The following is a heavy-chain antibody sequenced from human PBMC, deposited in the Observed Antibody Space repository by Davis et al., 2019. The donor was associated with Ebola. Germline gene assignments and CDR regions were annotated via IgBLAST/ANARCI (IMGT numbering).Heavy chain of an antibody. Sequence: GESLKISCAASGFTVSSNHMSWVRQAPGKGLEWVSVIYDHSTAYADSVRGRFIISRDKSNNTLYLEMNSLRVDDTAVYYCPTTQWLREFDNWGQGTLVTVSS. CDR1: GFTVSSNH. V-gene: IGHV3-53*05. CDR2: IYDHST. D-gene: IGHD6-19*01. J-gene: IGHJ4*02. CDR3: PTTQWLREFDN.